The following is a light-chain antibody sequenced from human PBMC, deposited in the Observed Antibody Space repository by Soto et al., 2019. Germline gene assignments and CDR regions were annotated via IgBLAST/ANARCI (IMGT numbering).Light chain of an antibody. CDR2: EVI. V-gene: IGLV2-18*02. CDR1: SSDVGSYNR. J-gene: IGLJ1*01. Sequence: QSALTQPPSVSGSPGQSVTISCTGTSSDVGSYNRVSWYQQPPGTAPKLMIYEVINRPSGVPDRFSGSKSGNTASLTISGLQAEDEADYYCSSYTTISTYVFGTGTKLTVL. CDR3: SSYTTISTYV.